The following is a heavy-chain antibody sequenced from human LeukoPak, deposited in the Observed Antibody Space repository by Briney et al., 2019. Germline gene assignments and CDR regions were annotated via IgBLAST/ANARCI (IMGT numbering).Heavy chain of an antibody. CDR3: ARVRDLYRDY. D-gene: IGHD5-12*01. J-gene: IGHJ4*02. Sequence: GGSLRLSCAASGFAFSSYTMNWVRQAPGKGLEWVSSISGGSTYTFYADSVMGRFTISRDNAKNSLYLHMSSLRAEDTAVYYCARVRDLYRDYWGQGILVTVSS. CDR1: GFAFSSYT. V-gene: IGHV3-21*01. CDR2: ISGGSTYT.